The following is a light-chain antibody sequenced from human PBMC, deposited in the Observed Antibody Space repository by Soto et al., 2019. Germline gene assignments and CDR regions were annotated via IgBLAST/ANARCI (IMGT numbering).Light chain of an antibody. V-gene: IGKV3-11*01. CDR2: DAS. CDR1: QSVSSY. CDR3: QQGSNWPIT. Sequence: EIVLTQSPATLSLSPGERATLSCRASQSVSSYLAWYQQKPGQAPSLLIYDASNRATGIPARFSVSGSGTDFTLTISSLEPEDFAVYYCQQGSNWPITFGQGTRLEIK. J-gene: IGKJ5*01.